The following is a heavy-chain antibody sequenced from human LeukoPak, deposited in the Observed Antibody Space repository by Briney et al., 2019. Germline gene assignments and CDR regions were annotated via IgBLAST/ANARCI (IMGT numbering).Heavy chain of an antibody. Sequence: GASVKVSCKASGYTFTGYYMHWVRQAPGQGLEWMGWINPNSGGTNYAQKFQGRVTMTRDTSISTAYMELSSLRSEDTAVYYCARERSGQWLVLGGFGYWGQGTLVTVSS. CDR3: ARERSGQWLVLGGFGY. D-gene: IGHD6-19*01. CDR2: INPNSGGT. J-gene: IGHJ4*02. CDR1: GYTFTGYY. V-gene: IGHV1-2*02.